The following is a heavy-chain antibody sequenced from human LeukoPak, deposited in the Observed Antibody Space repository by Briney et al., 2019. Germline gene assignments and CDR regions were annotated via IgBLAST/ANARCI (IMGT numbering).Heavy chain of an antibody. D-gene: IGHD4-17*01. V-gene: IGHV3-9*01. CDR1: GFTFDDYA. J-gene: IGHJ4*02. CDR3: AKDVSLYGDYVFDY. CDR2: ISWNSGSI. Sequence: PGRSLRLSCAASGFTFDDYAMHWVRQAPGKGLEWVSGISWNSGSIGYADSVKGRFTISSDNAKNSLYLQMNSLRAEDTALYYCAKDVSLYGDYVFDYWGQGTLVTVSS.